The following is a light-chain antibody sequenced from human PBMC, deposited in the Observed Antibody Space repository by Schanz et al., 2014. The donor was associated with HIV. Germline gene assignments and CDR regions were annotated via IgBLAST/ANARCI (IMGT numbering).Light chain of an antibody. CDR1: QSISGW. CDR3: QQYASSAWT. V-gene: IGKV1-5*03. J-gene: IGKJ1*01. Sequence: DIQMTQSPSTLSASVGDRVTITCRASQSISGWLAWFQQKPGKAPKILIYKASNLESGVPSRFSGSGSGTEFTLSISSLQPDDSATYYCQQYASSAWTFGQGTRVEIK. CDR2: KAS.